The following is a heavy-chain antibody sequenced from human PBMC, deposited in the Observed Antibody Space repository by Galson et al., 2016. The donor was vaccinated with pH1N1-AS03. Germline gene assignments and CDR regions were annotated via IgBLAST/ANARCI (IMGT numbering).Heavy chain of an antibody. CDR1: GGSMTSPDW. D-gene: IGHD3-16*02. CDR3: ASAGYHTPGYHY. V-gene: IGHV4-4*01. J-gene: IGHJ4*02. Sequence: ETLSLTCAVSGGSMTSPDWWTWIRQPPGKGLEWIGEVHYSGTTSYNPSLNSRVTMSIDKYNNQFPLNLGSVTAADTAGYFCASAGYHTPGYHYWGQGALVTVSS. CDR2: VHYSGTT.